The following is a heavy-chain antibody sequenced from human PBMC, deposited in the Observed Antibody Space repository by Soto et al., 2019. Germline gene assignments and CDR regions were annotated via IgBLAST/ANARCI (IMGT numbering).Heavy chain of an antibody. CDR1: GVSITSHY. CDR3: TVGGAGHPFDY. V-gene: IGHV4-59*11. D-gene: IGHD3-16*01. J-gene: IGHJ4*02. CDR2: IHYSGST. Sequence: QVQLQESGPGLVKPSETLSLTCTVSGVSITSHYWTWIRQPPGKGLEWIGKIHYSGSTNYSPALKGRVIISVDTSESQSSLKLSSVTTADTAVYYCTVGGAGHPFDYWGQGTLVTVSS.